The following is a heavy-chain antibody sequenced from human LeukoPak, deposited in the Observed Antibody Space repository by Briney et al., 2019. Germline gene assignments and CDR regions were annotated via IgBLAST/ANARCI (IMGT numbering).Heavy chain of an antibody. CDR1: GGSISSYY. D-gene: IGHD2-2*01. CDR2: IYYSGST. Sequence: SETLSLTCTVSGGSISSYYWSWIRQPPGKGLKWIGYIYYSGSTNYNPSLKSRVTISVDTSKNQFSLKLSSVTAADTAVYYCARQRKYQLLFGYYYYYMDVWGKGTTVTVSS. J-gene: IGHJ6*03. V-gene: IGHV4-59*01. CDR3: ARQRKYQLLFGYYYYYMDV.